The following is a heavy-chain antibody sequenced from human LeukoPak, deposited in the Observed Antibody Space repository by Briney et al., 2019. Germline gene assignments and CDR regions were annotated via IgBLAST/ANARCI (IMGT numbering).Heavy chain of an antibody. CDR3: ARPCSGGSCYYYYGMDV. V-gene: IGHV3-48*04. J-gene: IGHJ6*02. CDR2: ISSSSSTI. D-gene: IGHD2-15*01. Sequence: GGSLRLSCAASGFTFGSYSMNWVRQAPGKGLEWVSYISSSSSTIYYADSVKGRFTISRDNAKNSLYLQMNSLRAEDTAVYYCARPCSGGSCYYYYGMDVWGQGTTVTVSS. CDR1: GFTFGSYS.